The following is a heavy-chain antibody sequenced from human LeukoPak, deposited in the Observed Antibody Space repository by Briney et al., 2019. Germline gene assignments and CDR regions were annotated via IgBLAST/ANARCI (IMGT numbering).Heavy chain of an antibody. CDR1: GGSISSSSYY. J-gene: IGHJ4*02. CDR3: ARHPRYCSGGSCYFDY. CDR2: IYYSGST. V-gene: IGHV4-39*01. D-gene: IGHD2-15*01. Sequence: SETLSLTCTDSGGSISSSSYYWGWIRQPPGKGLEWIGSIYYSGSTYYNPSLKSRVTISVDTSKNQFSLKLSSVTAADTAVYYCARHPRYCSGGSCYFDYWGQGTLVTVSS.